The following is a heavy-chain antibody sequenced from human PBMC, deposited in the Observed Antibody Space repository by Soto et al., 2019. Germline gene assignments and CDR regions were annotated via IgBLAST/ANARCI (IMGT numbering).Heavy chain of an antibody. D-gene: IGHD3-10*01. Sequence: EVQLLESGGDLGQPGGSLRLSCVASGYDFSNYAMAWVRQVPGKGLQWVSRIDGSGAAHYGDAVKGRFTMSRDNSKNTLFLQLDRLRVEDTAVYFCEREVSNRGFAFDAWGQGTWVAVSS. CDR1: GYDFSNYA. J-gene: IGHJ3*01. CDR3: EREVSNRGFAFDA. V-gene: IGHV3-23*01. CDR2: IDGSGAA.